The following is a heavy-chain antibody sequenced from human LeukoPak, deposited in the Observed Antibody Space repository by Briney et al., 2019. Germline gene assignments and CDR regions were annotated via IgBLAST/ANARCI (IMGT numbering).Heavy chain of an antibody. V-gene: IGHV1-2*02. CDR2: IKSNSGDT. Sequence: GASVKVSCKASGYTFTGYYMHWVRQAPGQGLEWMGWIKSNSGDTNYAQKFQGRVTMTRDTSISTAYMELSRLRSDDTAVYYCARGGVTSGVIITIQDFDYWGQGTLVTVSS. CDR1: GYTFTGYY. D-gene: IGHD3-16*02. CDR3: ARGGVTSGVIITIQDFDY. J-gene: IGHJ4*02.